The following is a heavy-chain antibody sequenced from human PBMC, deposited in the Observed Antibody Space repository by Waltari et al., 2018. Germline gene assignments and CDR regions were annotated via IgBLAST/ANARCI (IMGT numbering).Heavy chain of an antibody. D-gene: IGHD3-9*01. J-gene: IGHJ4*02. Sequence: QVQLQQWGAGLLKPSETLSLTCAVYGGSFSGYYWSWIRQTPGKGLEWIGEINHSGSTNYNPSLKSLVTISVDTSKNQFSLKLSSVTAADTAVYYCARVVLRYFDWLLYPSGFDYWGQGTLVTVSS. CDR2: INHSGST. V-gene: IGHV4-34*01. CDR3: ARVVLRYFDWLLYPSGFDY. CDR1: GGSFSGYY.